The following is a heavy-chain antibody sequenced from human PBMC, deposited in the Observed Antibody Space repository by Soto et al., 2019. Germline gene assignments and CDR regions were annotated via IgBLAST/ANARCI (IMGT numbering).Heavy chain of an antibody. CDR3: ASPGRSRAFDI. CDR2: ISHDASEK. Sequence: LSLTCAASGFTFSSYWMTWVRQTPGKGPEWVASISHDASEKRYVDSLKGRLTISRDNGMNSLYLQMNSLRAEDTAVYYCASPGRSRAFDIWGQGTMVTVSS. J-gene: IGHJ3*02. V-gene: IGHV3-7*01. CDR1: GFTFSSYW.